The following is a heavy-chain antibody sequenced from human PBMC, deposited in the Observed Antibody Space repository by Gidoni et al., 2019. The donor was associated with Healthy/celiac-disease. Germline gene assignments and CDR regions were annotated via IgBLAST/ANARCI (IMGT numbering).Heavy chain of an antibody. D-gene: IGHD6-13*01. CDR3: ARGHRRAAAVAFDI. V-gene: IGHV4-34*01. J-gene: IGHJ3*02. CDR2: INHSGST. Sequence: QVQLQQWGAGLLKPPETLSLPSAVDGGSFSGYYWSWIRQPPGKGLEWIGEINHSGSTNYNPSLKSRVTISVDTSKNQFSLKLSSVTAADTAVYYCARGHRRAAAVAFDIWGQGTMVTVSS. CDR1: GGSFSGYY.